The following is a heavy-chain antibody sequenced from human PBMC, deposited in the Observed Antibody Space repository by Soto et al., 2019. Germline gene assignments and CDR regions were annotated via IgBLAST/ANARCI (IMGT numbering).Heavy chain of an antibody. J-gene: IGHJ3*01. D-gene: IGHD1-1*01. Sequence: PGESLKIYCGALGDIFINYWIGWVRQMSGKGLEWMGFVYAENSDIRYNPAFQGQVTISVDKSINAAYLQWSNLKASDTAIYYCASRKKTSDAFDFWGQGTRVTV. V-gene: IGHV5-51*01. CDR3: ASRKKTSDAFDF. CDR1: GDIFINYW. CDR2: VYAENSDI.